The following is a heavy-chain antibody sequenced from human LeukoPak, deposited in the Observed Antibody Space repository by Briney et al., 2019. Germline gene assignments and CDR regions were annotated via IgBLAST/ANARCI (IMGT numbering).Heavy chain of an antibody. CDR1: GFTFSSYW. J-gene: IGHJ4*02. D-gene: IGHD1-26*01. CDR2: IKQDGSEK. Sequence: GGSLRLSCAASGFTFSSYWMSWVRQAPGKGLEWVANIKQDGSEKYYADSVKGRFTISRDNAKNSLYLQMNSLRVEDTAVYYCARRIVGPSSGGDYWGQGTPVTVSS. V-gene: IGHV3-7*01. CDR3: ARRIVGPSSGGDY.